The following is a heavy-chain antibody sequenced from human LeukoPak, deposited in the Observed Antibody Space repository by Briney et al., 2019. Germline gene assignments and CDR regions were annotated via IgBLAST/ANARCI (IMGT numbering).Heavy chain of an antibody. V-gene: IGHV1-2*02. CDR2: INPNSGGT. D-gene: IGHD2-2*01. Sequence: ASVKVSCKASGYTFTGYYMHWVRQAPGQGLEWMGWINPNSGGTNYAQKFQGRVTMTRDTSISTAYMELSRLRSDDTAVYCCARVGYCSSTSCSNWFDPWGQGTLVTVSS. CDR1: GYTFTGYY. J-gene: IGHJ5*02. CDR3: ARVGYCSSTSCSNWFDP.